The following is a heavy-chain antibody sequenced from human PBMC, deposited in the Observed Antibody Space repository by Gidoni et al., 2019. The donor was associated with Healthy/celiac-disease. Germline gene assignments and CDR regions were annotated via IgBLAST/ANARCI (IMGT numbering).Heavy chain of an antibody. CDR2: SSSSSSYT. CDR1: GFTFSDYY. Sequence: QVQLVESGGGLVKPGGSLRLSCAASGFTFSDYYMSWIRQAPGKGLEWVSYSSSSSSYTNYADSVKGRFTISRDNAKNSLYLQMNSLRAEDTAVYYCASGSVAAVFDYWGQGTLVTVSS. CDR3: ASGSVAAVFDY. D-gene: IGHD2-15*01. V-gene: IGHV3-11*05. J-gene: IGHJ4*02.